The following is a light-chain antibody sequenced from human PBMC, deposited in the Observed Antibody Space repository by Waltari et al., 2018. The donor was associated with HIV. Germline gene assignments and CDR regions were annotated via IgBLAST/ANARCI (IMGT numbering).Light chain of an antibody. CDR2: DVS. V-gene: IGLV2-14*01. J-gene: IGLJ3*02. CDR3: SSYTTMYTWV. Sequence: QSALTQPASVSGSPGQSITISCTGTSSDLGEYNYVSWFQHPPTEAPKLIIFDVSYRPSGVSNRFAGSKSGNTASLTISGLQAEDEADYYCSSYTTMYTWVFGGGTKLTVL. CDR1: SSDLGEYNY.